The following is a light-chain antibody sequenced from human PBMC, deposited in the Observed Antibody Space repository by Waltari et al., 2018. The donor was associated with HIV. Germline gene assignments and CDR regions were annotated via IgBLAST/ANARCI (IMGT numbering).Light chain of an antibody. J-gene: IGLJ2*01. Sequence: QTVVTQEPSFSVSPGGIVTLTCGLTSGSVSTSYYPSWYQQTPGQAPRTLIYSTNTRSSGVPDRFSGSILGNKAALTITGAQADDESDYYCVLYMGSGIRVFGGGTKLTVL. CDR2: STN. CDR1: SGSVSTSYY. V-gene: IGLV8-61*01. CDR3: VLYMGSGIRV.